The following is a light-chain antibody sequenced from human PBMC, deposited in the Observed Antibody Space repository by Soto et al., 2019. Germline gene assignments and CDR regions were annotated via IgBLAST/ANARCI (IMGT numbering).Light chain of an antibody. V-gene: IGKV4-1*01. J-gene: IGKJ1*01. CDR3: QQYYSTPRT. Sequence: IVMTQSPDSLAVSLVESATINCKSSQTVLYSFDNEGYLTWYQQKPGQPPKLLIYWASTRDFGVPDRFSGSGSGTDFTLTISSLQAEDVAVYYCQQYYSTPRTFGHGTKVDIK. CDR1: QTVLYSFDNEGY. CDR2: WAS.